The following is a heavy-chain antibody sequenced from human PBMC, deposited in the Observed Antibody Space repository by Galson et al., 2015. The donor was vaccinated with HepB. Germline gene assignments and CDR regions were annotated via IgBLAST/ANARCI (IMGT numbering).Heavy chain of an antibody. V-gene: IGHV1-24*01. CDR3: ATDLRRYGQSAFDI. J-gene: IGHJ3*02. D-gene: IGHD1-14*01. CDR1: GYTLTELS. Sequence: SVKVSCKVSGYTLTELSMHWVRQAPGKGLEWMGGFDPEDGETIYAQKFQGRVTMTEDTSTDTAYMELSSLRSEDTAVFYCATDLRRYGQSAFDIWGQGTMATVSS. CDR2: FDPEDGET.